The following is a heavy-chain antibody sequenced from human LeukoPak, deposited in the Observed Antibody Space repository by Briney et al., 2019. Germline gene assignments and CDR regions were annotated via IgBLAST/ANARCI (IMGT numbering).Heavy chain of an antibody. J-gene: IGHJ4*02. Sequence: PGGSLRLSCAASGFTFSSYGMSWVRQAPGKGLEWVSGISDSGGSIYYAQFVKGRFTISRDNSKNTLYLQMNSLRAEDTAVYYCAKDLKQLANFDYWGQGTLVTVSS. CDR2: ISDSGGSI. V-gene: IGHV3-23*01. D-gene: IGHD6-6*01. CDR1: GFTFSSYG. CDR3: AKDLKQLANFDY.